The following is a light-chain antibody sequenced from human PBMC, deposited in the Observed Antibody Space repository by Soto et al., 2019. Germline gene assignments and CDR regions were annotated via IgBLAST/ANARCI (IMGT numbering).Light chain of an antibody. J-gene: IGLJ1*01. CDR1: SSDVGGYHY. CDR3: CSYAGSYTFDV. CDR2: DVS. Sequence: QSVLTQPRSVSGSPGQSVTISCTGTSSDVGGYHYVYWYQQHPGKAPKLMIYDVSKRLSGVPDRFSGSKSGNTASLTISGLQAEDEADYYCCSYAGSYTFDVFGTGTKVTVL. V-gene: IGLV2-11*01.